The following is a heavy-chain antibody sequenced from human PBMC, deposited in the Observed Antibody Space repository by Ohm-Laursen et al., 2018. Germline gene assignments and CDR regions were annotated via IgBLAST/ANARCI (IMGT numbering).Heavy chain of an antibody. D-gene: IGHD5-24*01. CDR1: GGSISSYY. CDR3: ARYGRDGNHFDI. Sequence: SDTLSLTCSVSGGSISSYYWSWIRQPPGKGLEWIGYIYSSGRTNYDPSLKSRVTISVDTSMNQFSLKLNSVTAADTAVYYCARYGRDGNHFDIWGQGTMVTVSS. CDR2: IYSSGRT. J-gene: IGHJ3*02. V-gene: IGHV4-59*07.